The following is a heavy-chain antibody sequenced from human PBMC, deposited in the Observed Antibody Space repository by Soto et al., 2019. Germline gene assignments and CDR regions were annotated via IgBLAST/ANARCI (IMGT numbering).Heavy chain of an antibody. CDR1: GFTFSSYS. Sequence: EVQLVESGGGLVQPGGSLRLSCAASGFTFSSYSMNWVRQAPGKGLELVSYISSSSSTIYYADSVKGRFTISRDNAKNSLYLQMNSLRDEDTAVYYCARDRLVEQWHNWFDPWGQGTLVTVSS. J-gene: IGHJ5*02. CDR3: ARDRLVEQWHNWFDP. CDR2: ISSSSSTI. V-gene: IGHV3-48*02. D-gene: IGHD6-19*01.